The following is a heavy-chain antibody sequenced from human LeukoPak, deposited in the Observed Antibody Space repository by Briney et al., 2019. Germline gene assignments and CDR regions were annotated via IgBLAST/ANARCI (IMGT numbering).Heavy chain of an antibody. Sequence: ASVKVSCKASGYTFTDYDINWVRQATGQGLEWMGWMNPNSGNTGYALKFQGRVTMTRNTSISTAYMELNSLRSEDTAVYYCAREYSWYYFDYWGQGTLVTVSS. V-gene: IGHV1-8*02. CDR1: GYTFTDYD. D-gene: IGHD6-13*01. J-gene: IGHJ4*02. CDR3: AREYSWYYFDY. CDR2: MNPNSGNT.